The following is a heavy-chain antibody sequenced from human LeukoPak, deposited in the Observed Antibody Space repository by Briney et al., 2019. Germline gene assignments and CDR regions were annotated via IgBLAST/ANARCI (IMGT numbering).Heavy chain of an antibody. Sequence: ASVKVCCKASGYTFTGYYMHWVRQAPGRGLEWMGWINPNSGGTNYAQKFQGRVTMTRDTSISTAYMELSRLRSDDTAVYYCARDQVAAAGDYWGQGTLVTVSS. D-gene: IGHD6-13*01. V-gene: IGHV1-2*02. CDR1: GYTFTGYY. J-gene: IGHJ4*02. CDR3: ARDQVAAAGDY. CDR2: INPNSGGT.